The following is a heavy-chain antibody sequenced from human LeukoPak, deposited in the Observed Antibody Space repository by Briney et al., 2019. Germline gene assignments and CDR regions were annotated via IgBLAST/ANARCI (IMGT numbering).Heavy chain of an antibody. J-gene: IGHJ4*02. CDR3: ARRAGAYSHPYDY. Sequence: GGSLRLSCAASGFTFSSYAMSWVRQAPGKGLGWVSAISGSGGSTYYADSVKGRFTISRDNSKNTLYLQMNSLRAEDTAVYYCARRAGAYSHPYDYWGQGTLVTVSS. CDR1: GFTFSSYA. CDR2: ISGSGGST. D-gene: IGHD4/OR15-4a*01. V-gene: IGHV3-23*01.